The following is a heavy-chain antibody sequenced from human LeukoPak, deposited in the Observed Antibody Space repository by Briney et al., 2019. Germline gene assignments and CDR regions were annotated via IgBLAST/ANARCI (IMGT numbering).Heavy chain of an antibody. CDR3: ARAGSSTSCYTCSDP. V-gene: IGHV1-46*01. CDR2: INPSGGST. J-gene: IGHJ5*02. CDR1: GYTFTSYY. D-gene: IGHD2-2*02. Sequence: ASVKVSCKASGYTFTSYYMHWVRQAPGQGLEWMGIINPSGGSTSYAQKFQGRVTMTRDTSTSTVYMELSSLRSEDTAVYYCARAGSSTSCYTCSDPWGQGTLVTVSS.